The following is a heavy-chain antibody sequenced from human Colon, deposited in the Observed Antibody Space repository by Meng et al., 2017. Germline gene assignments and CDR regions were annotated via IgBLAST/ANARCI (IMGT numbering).Heavy chain of an antibody. V-gene: IGHV3-23*04. CDR2: ISTSGTSK. CDR3: AKGRTSDY. J-gene: IGHJ4*02. Sequence: EEEVEESGAGLVQPGGSMRSSCAVSGFTFHSYWKHWVRQAPGKGLEWVSAISTSGTSKYDADSVKGRFTISRDNYRNTLYLQMNSLRAEDTAVYYCAKGRTSDYWGQGTLVTVSS. D-gene: IGHD3/OR15-3a*01. CDR1: GFTFHSYW.